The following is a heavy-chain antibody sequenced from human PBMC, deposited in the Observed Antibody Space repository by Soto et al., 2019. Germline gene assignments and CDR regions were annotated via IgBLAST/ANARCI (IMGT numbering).Heavy chain of an antibody. CDR1: GGSISSGGYY. CDR2: IYYSGST. D-gene: IGHD3-10*01. V-gene: IGHV4-31*03. CDR3: ARGGYGSGSYYPFDY. Sequence: QVQLQESGPGLVKPSQTLSLTCTVSGGSISSGGYYWSWIRQHPGKGLEWIGYIYYSGSTYYNPSLKSRVTISVDTSKNQFSLKLSSVTAADTALYYCARGGYGSGSYYPFDYWGQGTLVTVSS. J-gene: IGHJ4*02.